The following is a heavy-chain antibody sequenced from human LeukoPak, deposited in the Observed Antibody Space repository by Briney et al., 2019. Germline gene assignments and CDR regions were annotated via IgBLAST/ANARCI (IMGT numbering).Heavy chain of an antibody. CDR2: IYSGGST. D-gene: IGHD1-26*01. V-gene: IGHV3-53*01. Sequence: LAGGSLRLSCAACGSIVSSNYMSWVRQAPGKGLEWVAVIYSGGSTYYADSVKGRFTISRDNSKNTLYLQMNSLRAEDTAVYYCARDSHSGSYYRLDYWGQGTLVTVSS. J-gene: IGHJ4*02. CDR1: GSIVSSNY. CDR3: ARDSHSGSYYRLDY.